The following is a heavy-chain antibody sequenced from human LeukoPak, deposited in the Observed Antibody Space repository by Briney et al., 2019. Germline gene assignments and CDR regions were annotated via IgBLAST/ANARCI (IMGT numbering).Heavy chain of an antibody. CDR1: GGSITSSSYY. D-gene: IGHD3-3*01. CDR3: ARTRRYPGLRRMSYYDFWSGYYDY. V-gene: IGHV4-39*07. J-gene: IGHJ4*02. Sequence: SETLSLTCTVSGGSITSSSYYWGWIRQPPGKGLEWIGSIYYSGSTYYNPSLKSRVTISVDTSKNQFSLKLSSVTAADTAVYYCARTRRYPGLRRMSYYDFWSGYYDYWGQGTLVTVSS. CDR2: IYYSGST.